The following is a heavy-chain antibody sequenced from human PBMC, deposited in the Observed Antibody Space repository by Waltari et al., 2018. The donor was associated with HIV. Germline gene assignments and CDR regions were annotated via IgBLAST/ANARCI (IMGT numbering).Heavy chain of an antibody. Sequence: EGQLVETGGGLIQPGGCLTLACAAPGLSASSNCMKWVRQAPGKGLEWVSVIYRSGDAYYADFVKGRFTISRDNSKNTLYLQMNSLRAEDTAVYYCARVRSIMGRFLGFDYWGQGTLVTVSS. CDR3: ARVRSIMGRFLGFDY. D-gene: IGHD3-3*02. CDR2: IYRSGDA. V-gene: IGHV3-53*02. CDR1: GLSASSNC. J-gene: IGHJ4*02.